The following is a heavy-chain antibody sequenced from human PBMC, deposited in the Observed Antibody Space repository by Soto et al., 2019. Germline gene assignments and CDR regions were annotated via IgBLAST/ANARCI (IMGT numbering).Heavy chain of an antibody. CDR2: IIPIFGTA. D-gene: IGHD6-19*01. V-gene: IGHV1-69*13. CDR3: ARDLVDSSGIFDY. Sequence: SVKVSCKASGGTFSSYAISWVRQAPGQGLEWMGGIIPIFGTANYAQKFQGRVTITAGESTSTAYMELSSLRSEDTAVYYCARDLVDSSGIFDYWGQGTLVTVYS. CDR1: GGTFSSYA. J-gene: IGHJ4*02.